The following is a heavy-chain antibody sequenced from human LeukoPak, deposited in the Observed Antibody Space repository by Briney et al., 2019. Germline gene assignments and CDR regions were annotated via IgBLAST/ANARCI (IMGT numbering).Heavy chain of an antibody. J-gene: IGHJ3*02. Sequence: GGSLRLSCAASGFTFSSYAMSWVRQAPGKGLEWFSGISDSGDITYYADSVKGRFTISRANSKNTLYVQMNSLRVEDTAVYYCAKDRRGGSYYAATLDIWGQGTMVTVSS. D-gene: IGHD1-26*01. V-gene: IGHV3-23*01. CDR1: GFTFSSYA. CDR2: ISDSGDIT. CDR3: AKDRRGGSYYAATLDI.